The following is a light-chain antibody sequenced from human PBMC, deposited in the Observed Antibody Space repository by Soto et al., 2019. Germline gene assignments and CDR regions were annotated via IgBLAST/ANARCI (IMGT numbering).Light chain of an antibody. CDR3: ASWDDNLSAVV. Sequence: QAVVTQPPSASATPGRGVTISCSGSGPNVGTFYVSWYQHLPGTAPKLLIYSDNQRPSGVPDRFSGSKSGTSASLAISALRSEDEADYYCASWDDNLSAVVFGGGTQLTVL. J-gene: IGLJ2*01. CDR1: GPNVGTFY. V-gene: IGLV1-47*02. CDR2: SDN.